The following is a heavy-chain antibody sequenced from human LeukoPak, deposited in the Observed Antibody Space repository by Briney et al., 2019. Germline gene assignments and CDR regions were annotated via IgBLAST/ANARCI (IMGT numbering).Heavy chain of an antibody. Sequence: NPSETLSPTCTVSGDSISSGSYYWSWIRQHPGKGLEWIGYIHFSGSAHYTPSLKSRVTISIDTSENQFSLKLSSVTAADTAVYYCARDRRGREMATLTHFDVWGQGTMVAVSS. V-gene: IGHV4-31*03. CDR1: GDSISSGSYY. CDR2: IHFSGSA. D-gene: IGHD5-24*01. J-gene: IGHJ3*01. CDR3: ARDRRGREMATLTHFDV.